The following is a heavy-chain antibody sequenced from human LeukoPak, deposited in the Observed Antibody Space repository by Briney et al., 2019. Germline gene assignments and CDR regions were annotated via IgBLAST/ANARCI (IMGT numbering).Heavy chain of an antibody. D-gene: IGHD3-22*01. CDR1: GYSISSGYY. CDR2: IYNSGST. V-gene: IGHV4-38-2*01. Sequence: SETLSLTCAVSGYSISSGYYWGWIRQPPGKGLEWIWIIYNSGSTYYNPSLKSRVTISVDKSKNQFSLKLSSVTAADTAVYYCARQYYYDSSGSTFDPWGQGTLVTVSS. CDR3: ARQYYYDSSGSTFDP. J-gene: IGHJ5*02.